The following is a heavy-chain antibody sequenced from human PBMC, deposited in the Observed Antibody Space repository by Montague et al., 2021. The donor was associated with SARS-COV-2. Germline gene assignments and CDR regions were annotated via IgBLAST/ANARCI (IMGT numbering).Heavy chain of an antibody. CDR1: GGSITRNYY. Sequence: SETLSLTCTVSGGSITRNYYWGWIRQPPGKGLEWVGNIYYSGTTLINPSLESRVTISVDASKNQFSLNLTSVTAADTAVYYCARPLVRGVPKAFDIWGQGALVIVSS. V-gene: IGHV4-39*01. D-gene: IGHD3-10*01. J-gene: IGHJ3*02. CDR2: IYYSGTT. CDR3: ARPLVRGVPKAFDI.